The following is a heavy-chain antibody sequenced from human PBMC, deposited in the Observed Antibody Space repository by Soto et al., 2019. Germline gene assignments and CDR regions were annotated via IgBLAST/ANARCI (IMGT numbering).Heavy chain of an antibody. D-gene: IGHD2-2*01. CDR2: IYHSGST. CDR1: GGSISSSNW. Sequence: QVQLQESGPGLVKPSGTLSLTCAVSGGSISSSNWWSWVRQPPGKGLEWIGEIYHSGSTNYNPSLKSRVTIAVDKSKNQFSLKLSSVTAADTAVYYCARAPVIVVVPAATPGFDYWGQGTLVTVSS. J-gene: IGHJ4*02. CDR3: ARAPVIVVVPAATPGFDY. V-gene: IGHV4-4*02.